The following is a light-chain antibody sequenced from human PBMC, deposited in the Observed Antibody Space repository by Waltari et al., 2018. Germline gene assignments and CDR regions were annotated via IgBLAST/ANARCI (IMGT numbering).Light chain of an antibody. CDR1: QGVAGG. J-gene: IGKJ2*01. V-gene: IGKV1-17*02. Sequence: DIQMTQSPSSLSASVGDTVSITCRASQGVAGGLAWFQQRPGKAPKRLIKSAVALESGVPSRFSGSGYDTEFTLTVTNLQPEDFATYYCLQHRSYPFTFGQGTKLEIK. CDR3: LQHRSYPFT. CDR2: SAV.